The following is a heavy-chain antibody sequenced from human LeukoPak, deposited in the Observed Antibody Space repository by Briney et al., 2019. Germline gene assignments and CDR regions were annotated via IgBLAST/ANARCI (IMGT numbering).Heavy chain of an antibody. J-gene: IGHJ4*02. CDR2: FDPEDGET. V-gene: IGHV1-24*01. CDR3: AMYSGWYDYFDY. Sequence: ASVKVSCKVSGYTLTELSMHWVRQVPGKGLEWMGGFDPEDGETIYAQKFQGRVTMTEDKSTDTAYMELSSLRSEDTAVYYCAMYSGWYDYFDYWGQGTLVTVSS. D-gene: IGHD6-19*01. CDR1: GYTLTELS.